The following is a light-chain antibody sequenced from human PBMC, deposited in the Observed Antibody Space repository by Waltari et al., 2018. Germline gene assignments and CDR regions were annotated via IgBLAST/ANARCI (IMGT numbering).Light chain of an antibody. CDR2: DVS. Sequence: GTSSDVGGYNYVSWYQQHPGKAPKLMIYDVSKRPSGVSNRFSGSKSGNTASLTISGLQAEDEADYYCSSYTSSSTWVFGGGTKLTVL. CDR1: SSDVGGYNY. V-gene: IGLV2-14*04. CDR3: SSYTSSSTWV. J-gene: IGLJ3*02.